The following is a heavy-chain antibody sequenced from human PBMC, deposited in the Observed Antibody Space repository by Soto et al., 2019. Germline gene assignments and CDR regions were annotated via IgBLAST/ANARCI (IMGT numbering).Heavy chain of an antibody. CDR2: ISDDGSNK. CDR3: TKRRNVLRFLEWSSGMEV. D-gene: IGHD3-3*01. J-gene: IGHJ6*02. Sequence: GGSLRLSCVASGFTFSNYGMHWVRQVPGKGLEWVAFISDDGSNKYYADSMRGRFTMSRDNSKRTLYLQMSSLRVEDTAVYYCTKRRNVLRFLEWSSGMEVWGQGTTVTVSS. V-gene: IGHV3-30*18. CDR1: GFTFSNYG.